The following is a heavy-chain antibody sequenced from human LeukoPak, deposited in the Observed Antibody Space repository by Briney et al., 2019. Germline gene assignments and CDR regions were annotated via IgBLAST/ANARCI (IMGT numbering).Heavy chain of an antibody. D-gene: IGHD3-10*01. CDR2: IYYSGST. CDR3: ARFLYGSGSYCFDY. V-gene: IGHV4-59*08. J-gene: IGHJ4*02. CDR1: GGSISSYY. Sequence: SETLSLTCTVSGGSISSYYRSWIRQPPGKGLEWIGYIYYSGSTNYNPSLKSRVTISVDTSKNQFSLKLSSVTAADTAVYYCARFLYGSGSYCFDYWGQGTLVTVSS.